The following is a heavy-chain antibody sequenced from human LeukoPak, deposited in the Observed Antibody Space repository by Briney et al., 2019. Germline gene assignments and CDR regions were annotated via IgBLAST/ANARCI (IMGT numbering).Heavy chain of an antibody. Sequence: GGSLRLSCAGSGFTFNTYNMNWVRQAPGKGLERVSSISSSNIYYADSVKGRFTISRDNAKNSLYLQMNSLRAEDTAVYYCARLYDGSAYHADHFDYWGQGTLVIVSS. J-gene: IGHJ4*02. CDR2: ISSSNI. CDR3: ARLYDGSAYHADHFDY. V-gene: IGHV3-21*01. D-gene: IGHD3-22*01. CDR1: GFTFNTYN.